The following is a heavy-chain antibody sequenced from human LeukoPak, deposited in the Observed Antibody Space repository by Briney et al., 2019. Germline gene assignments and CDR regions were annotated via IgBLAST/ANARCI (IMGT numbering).Heavy chain of an antibody. D-gene: IGHD3-3*01. CDR3: ARGITIFGVVTDY. CDR2: IYYSGST. V-gene: IGHV4-39*07. J-gene: IGHJ4*02. CDR1: GGSISSSSYY. Sequence: SETLSLTCTVSGGSISSSSYYWGWIRQPPGKGLEWIGSIYYSGSTYYNPSLKSRVTISVDTSKNQFSLKLSSVTAADTAVYYCARGITIFGVVTDYWGQGTLVTVSS.